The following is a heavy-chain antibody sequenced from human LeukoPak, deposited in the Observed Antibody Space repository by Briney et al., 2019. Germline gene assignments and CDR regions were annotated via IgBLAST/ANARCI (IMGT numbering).Heavy chain of an antibody. CDR3: AKDWRAAAPLYYFEY. Sequence: GGSLRLSCAASGFTVSSTYMSWVRQAPGKGLEWVSVIYSGGNTYYADSVKGRFTISRDNSKNTLYLQMNSLRAEDTAVYYCAKDWRAAAPLYYFEYWGQGTLVTVSS. CDR2: IYSGGNT. V-gene: IGHV3-53*05. D-gene: IGHD6-13*01. CDR1: GFTVSSTY. J-gene: IGHJ4*02.